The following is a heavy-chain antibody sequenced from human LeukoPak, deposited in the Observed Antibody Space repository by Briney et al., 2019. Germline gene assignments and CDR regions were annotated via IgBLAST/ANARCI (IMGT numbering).Heavy chain of an antibody. Sequence: GGSLRLSCAASGFTFSSYSMNWVRQTPGKGLEWVSYISSSSSTIYYADSVKGRFTISRDNAKNSLYLQMSSLRAEDTAVYYCARDGDYDFWSGYFDYWGQGTLVTVSS. CDR2: ISSSSSTI. CDR3: ARDGDYDFWSGYFDY. CDR1: GFTFSSYS. V-gene: IGHV3-48*01. J-gene: IGHJ4*02. D-gene: IGHD3-3*01.